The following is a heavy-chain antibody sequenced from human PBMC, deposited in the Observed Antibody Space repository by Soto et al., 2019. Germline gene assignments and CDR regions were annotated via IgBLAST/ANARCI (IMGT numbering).Heavy chain of an antibody. Sequence: PSETLSLTCTVSGGSISSSSYYWGWIRQPPGKGLEWIGSIYYSGSTYYNPSLKSRVTISVDTSKNQFSLKLSSVTAADTAVYYCERQVPLVRGGGGFDYWGQGTLVTVSS. D-gene: IGHD3-10*01. V-gene: IGHV4-39*01. CDR1: GGSISSSSYY. J-gene: IGHJ4*02. CDR3: ERQVPLVRGGGGFDY. CDR2: IYYSGST.